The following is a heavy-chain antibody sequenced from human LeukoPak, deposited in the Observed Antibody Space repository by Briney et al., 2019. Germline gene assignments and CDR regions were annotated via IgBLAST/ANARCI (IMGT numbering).Heavy chain of an antibody. CDR2: IYRGDSDT. V-gene: IGHV5-51*03. CDR1: GYSFTSYW. Sequence: GESLKISCKGSGYSFTSYWIGWVRQMPGKGLEWMGIIYRGDSDTRYSPSFQDQVTISADKSISTAYLQWSSLKASDTAMYYCARMYSSSPHYYYYYGMDVWGQGTTVTVSS. D-gene: IGHD6-13*01. J-gene: IGHJ6*02. CDR3: ARMYSSSPHYYYYYGMDV.